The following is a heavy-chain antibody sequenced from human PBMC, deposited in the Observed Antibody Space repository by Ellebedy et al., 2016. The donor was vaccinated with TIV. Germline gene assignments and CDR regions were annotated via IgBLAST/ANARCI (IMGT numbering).Heavy chain of an antibody. D-gene: IGHD2-2*01. Sequence: SETLSLTXTVSGGSISSSSYYWGWIRQPPGKGLEWIGSIYYSGSTYYNPSLKSRVTISVDTSKNQFSLKLSFVTAADTAVYYCATERAALEIYCSSTSCRTFDYWGQGTLVTVSS. CDR1: GGSISSSSYY. CDR2: IYYSGST. CDR3: ATERAALEIYCSSTSCRTFDY. J-gene: IGHJ4*02. V-gene: IGHV4-39*07.